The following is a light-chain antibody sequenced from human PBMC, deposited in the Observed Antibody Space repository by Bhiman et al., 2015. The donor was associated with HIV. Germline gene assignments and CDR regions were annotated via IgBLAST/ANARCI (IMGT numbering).Light chain of an antibody. J-gene: IGLJ3*02. V-gene: IGLV1-44*01. Sequence: QSVLTQSPSVSGTPGQRVTIFCSGSDSDIGINSVSWYQQLPGTAPKLLIYGYTHRPSGISDRFSGSKSGASASLAITGLQAEDEADYYCQSYDNRLTAWVFGGGTKLTVL. CDR3: QSYDNRLTAWV. CDR2: GYT. CDR1: DSDIGINS.